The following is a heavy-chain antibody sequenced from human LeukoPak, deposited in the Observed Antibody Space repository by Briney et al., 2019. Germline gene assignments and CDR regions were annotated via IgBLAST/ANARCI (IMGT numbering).Heavy chain of an antibody. J-gene: IGHJ4*02. CDR1: GYSFTNYF. CDR2: INPSGGTT. CDR3: ARAAVTGHFDY. V-gene: IGHV1-46*01. Sequence: ASVKVSCKTSGYSFTNYFMHWVRQAPGQGLEWMGIINPSGGTTTYALRFQGRVTVTRDMSTSTVYMQLSSLRSEDTAVYWCARAAVTGHFDYWGPGTLVTVSS. D-gene: IGHD6-19*01.